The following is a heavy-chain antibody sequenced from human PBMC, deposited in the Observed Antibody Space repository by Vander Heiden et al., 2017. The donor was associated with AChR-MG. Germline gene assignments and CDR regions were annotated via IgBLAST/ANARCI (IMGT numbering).Heavy chain of an antibody. V-gene: IGHV5-51*01. J-gene: IGHJ4*02. CDR1: GYSFTDYW. CDR3: ARKGKNSAGIYYFVY. Sequence: EVQLAQSGAEVKKPGESLRISCKASGYSFTDYWIASVRQLHGKVPEWMGILYPDDSDTRYSPSLEGQVTISADKSISTAYLQWNSLKASDTAMYFCARKGKNSAGIYYFVYWGQGTLVTVSS. D-gene: IGHD1-1*01. CDR2: LYPDDSDT.